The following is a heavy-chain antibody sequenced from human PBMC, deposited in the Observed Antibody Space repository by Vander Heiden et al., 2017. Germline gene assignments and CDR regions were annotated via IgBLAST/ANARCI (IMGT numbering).Heavy chain of an antibody. D-gene: IGHD6-19*01. J-gene: IGHJ6*02. Sequence: EVQLVESGGGLVKPGGSLRLSCAASGFTFSTAWMSWVRQAPGKGLEWVGRIKSKTDGGTTDYAEPVKGRVTISRDDSKNTLYLQMNSLKTEDTAVYYCTTGPSSGGSYYYYYGMDVWGQGSTITVSS. CDR2: IKSKTDGGTT. CDR3: TTGPSSGGSYYYYYGMDV. CDR1: GFTFSTAW. V-gene: IGHV3-15*01.